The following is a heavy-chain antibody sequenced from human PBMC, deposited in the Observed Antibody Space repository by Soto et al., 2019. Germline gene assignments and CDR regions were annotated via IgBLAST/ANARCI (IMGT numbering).Heavy chain of an antibody. J-gene: IGHJ1*01. CDR2: ITDTGGDT. V-gene: IGHV3-23*01. D-gene: IGHD3-10*01. CDR3: ARGSSDYDPGSRILYF. CDR1: GITSGTRA. Sequence: GGSLRLSCVASGITSGTRAMSWVRQAPGEGLEWVSTITDTGGDTKYADSVRGRFTMSRDNSKKTLYLQMNSLRVEDSALYYCARGSSDYDPGSRILYFWARRTFVTVSA.